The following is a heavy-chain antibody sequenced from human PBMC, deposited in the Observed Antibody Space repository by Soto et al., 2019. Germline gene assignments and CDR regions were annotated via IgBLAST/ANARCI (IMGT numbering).Heavy chain of an antibody. J-gene: IGHJ6*02. D-gene: IGHD2-8*01. CDR3: AKGLGNAKEV. CDR1: GFNFGSYG. Sequence: EVQLLESGGGLVQPGGSLSLSCSASGFNFGSYGMSWFRQAQGKGLEWVSGLTASGLNTYYTDSVKGRFTISRDNSRNTVYLQMSGLRVEDTAVFHCAKGLGNAKEVWGQGTTVTVSS. CDR2: LTASGLNT. V-gene: IGHV3-23*01.